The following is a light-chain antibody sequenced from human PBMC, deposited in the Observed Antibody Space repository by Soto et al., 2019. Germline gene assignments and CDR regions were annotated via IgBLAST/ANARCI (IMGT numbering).Light chain of an antibody. J-gene: IGLJ2*01. CDR3: SSYTSSRTQL. V-gene: IGLV2-14*03. CDR2: DVS. Sequence: QSALTQPASVSASPGQSITISCTGTSSDIHSYNYVSWYQQHPGKAPKLLIYDVSYRPSGISNRFSGSKSGNTASLTISGLQAEDEADYYRSSYTSSRTQLFGGGTKLTVL. CDR1: SSDIHSYNY.